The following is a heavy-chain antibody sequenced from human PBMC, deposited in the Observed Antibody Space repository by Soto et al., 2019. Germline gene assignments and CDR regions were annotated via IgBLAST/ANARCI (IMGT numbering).Heavy chain of an antibody. CDR1: GGTFSSYA. CDR3: ARGYCSSTSCYTFGKYYFDY. J-gene: IGHJ4*02. CDR2: IIPIFGTA. D-gene: IGHD2-2*02. V-gene: IGHV1-69*13. Sequence: GASVKVSCKASGGTFSSYAISWVRQAPGQGLEWMGGIIPIFGTANYAQKFQGRVTITADESTSTAYMELSSLRSEDTAVYYCARGYCSSTSCYTFGKYYFDYWGQGTLVTV.